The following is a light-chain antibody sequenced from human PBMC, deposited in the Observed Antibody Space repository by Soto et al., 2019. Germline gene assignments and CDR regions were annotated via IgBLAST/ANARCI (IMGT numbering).Light chain of an antibody. J-gene: IGLJ2*01. CDR1: SSDVGGYNL. CDR2: EGS. CDR3: CSYAGSSTPHVE. Sequence: QSALTQPASVSGSPGQSITISCSGTSSDVGGYNLVSWYQQHPGKAPKLMIYEGSKRPSGVSNRFSGSKSGNTASLTISGLQAEDEADYYCCSYAGSSTPHVEFGGGTKVTVL. V-gene: IGLV2-23*01.